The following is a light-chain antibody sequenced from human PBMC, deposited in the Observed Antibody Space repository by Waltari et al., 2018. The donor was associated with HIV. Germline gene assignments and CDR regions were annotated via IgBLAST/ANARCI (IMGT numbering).Light chain of an antibody. V-gene: IGLV1-47*01. CDR3: AAWDDGLSGVI. CDR2: GNN. Sequence: QPVLSQAPSASGAPGQRIVISCSGDLSHIGRPAVSWYHHPPGRAPGLLIDGNNERPSEVPDRFSGSKSGSSASLAISGLQSEDEGDYFCAAWDDGLSGVIFGGGTRLTV. J-gene: IGLJ2*01. CDR1: LSHIGRPA.